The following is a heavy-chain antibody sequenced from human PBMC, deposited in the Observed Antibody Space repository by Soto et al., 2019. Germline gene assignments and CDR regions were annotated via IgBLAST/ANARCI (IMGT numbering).Heavy chain of an antibody. J-gene: IGHJ4*02. D-gene: IGHD3-22*01. CDR3: TTIGMKYYYDSSGSNFDY. Sequence: EVQLVESGGGLVKPGGSLRLSCAASGFTFSNARMNWVRQAPGKGLEWVGRIKSKTDGGTTDYAAPVKGRFTISRDDSKNTLYLQMNSLKTEDTAVYYCTTIGMKYYYDSSGSNFDYWGQGTLVTVSS. CDR2: IKSKTDGGTT. CDR1: GFTFSNAR. V-gene: IGHV3-15*07.